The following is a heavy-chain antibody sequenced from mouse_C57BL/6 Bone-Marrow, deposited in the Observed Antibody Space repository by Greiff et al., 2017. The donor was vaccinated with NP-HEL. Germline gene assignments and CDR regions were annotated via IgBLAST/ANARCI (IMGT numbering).Heavy chain of an antibody. CDR1: GYAFSSSW. J-gene: IGHJ2*01. Sequence: QVQLQQSGPELVKPGASVKISCKASGYAFSSSWMNWVKQRPGKGLEWIGRIYPGDGDTNYNGKFKGKATLTADKSSSTAYMQLSSLTSEDSAVYFCARSGRVTTKGFDYWGQGTTLTVSS. CDR3: ARSGRVTTKGFDY. CDR2: IYPGDGDT. V-gene: IGHV1-82*01. D-gene: IGHD2-2*01.